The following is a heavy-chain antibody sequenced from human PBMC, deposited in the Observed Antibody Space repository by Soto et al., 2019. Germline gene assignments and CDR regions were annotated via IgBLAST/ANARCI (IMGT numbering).Heavy chain of an antibody. V-gene: IGHV1-46*01. CDR1: GYTFTSYY. CDR3: ASARMTYFDY. J-gene: IGHJ4*02. CDR2: INPSGGST. Sequence: QVQLVQSGAEVKKPGASVKVSCKASGYTFTSYYMHWVRQAPGQGLEWMGIINPSGGSTSYAQKFHGRVTMTRDTSTSTVYMELSSRRSEDTAVYYCASARMTYFDYWGQGTLVTVSS. D-gene: IGHD2-21*02.